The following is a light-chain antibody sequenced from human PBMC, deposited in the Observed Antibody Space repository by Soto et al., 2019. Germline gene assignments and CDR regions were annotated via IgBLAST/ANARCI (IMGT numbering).Light chain of an antibody. V-gene: IGLV2-14*01. CDR3: SSFTGGDSHYV. J-gene: IGLJ1*01. CDR1: NSDVGGYNY. CDR2: NVS. Sequence: QSALTQPASVSGSPGQSITISCTGTNSDVGGYNYVSWYQQSPGKAPKLIISNVSNRPSGVSNRFSGSKSGITASLTISGLQAEDEGDYYCSSFTGGDSHYVFGTGTKLTVL.